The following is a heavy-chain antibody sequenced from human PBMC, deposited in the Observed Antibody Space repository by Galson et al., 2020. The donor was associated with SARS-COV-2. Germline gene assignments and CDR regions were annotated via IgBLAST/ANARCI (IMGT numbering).Heavy chain of an antibody. CDR2: IYYSGST. Sequence: ETSETLSLTCTVSGGSISSSSYYWGWIRQPPGKGLEWIGSIYYSGSTYYNPSLKSRVTISVDTSKNQFSLKLSSVTAADTAVYYCYKGYSYGRGFGYWGQGTLVTVSS. J-gene: IGHJ4*02. D-gene: IGHD5-18*01. CDR1: GGSISSSSYY. CDR3: YKGYSYGRGFGY. V-gene: IGHV4-39*01.